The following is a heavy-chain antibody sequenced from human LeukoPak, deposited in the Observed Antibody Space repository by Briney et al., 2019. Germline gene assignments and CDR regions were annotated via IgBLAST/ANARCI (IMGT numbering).Heavy chain of an antibody. Sequence: ASVKVSCKASGYTFTSYYMHWVRQAPGQGLEWMGILNPSGGSTTYAQKFQGRVTITTDESTSTAYMELSSLRSEDTAVYYCARLTGTTGYWGQGTLVTVSS. J-gene: IGHJ4*02. V-gene: IGHV1-46*01. CDR3: ARLTGTTGY. CDR2: LNPSGGST. CDR1: GYTFTSYY. D-gene: IGHD1-7*01.